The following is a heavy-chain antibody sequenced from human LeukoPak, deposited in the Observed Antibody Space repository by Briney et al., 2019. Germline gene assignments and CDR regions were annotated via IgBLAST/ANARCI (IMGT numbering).Heavy chain of an antibody. CDR3: ARDRVNWFDP. D-gene: IGHD3-10*01. J-gene: IGHJ5*02. CDR1: GGTFSSYA. Sequence: GASVKVSCKASGGTFSSYAISWVRQAPGQGLEWMGWMNPNSGNTGYAQKFQGRVTMTRNTSISTAYMELSSLRSEDTAVYYCARDRVNWFDPWGQGTLVTVSS. CDR2: MNPNSGNT. V-gene: IGHV1-8*02.